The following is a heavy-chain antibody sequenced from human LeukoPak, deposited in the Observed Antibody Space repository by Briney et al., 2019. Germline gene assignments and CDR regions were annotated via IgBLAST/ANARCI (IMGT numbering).Heavy chain of an antibody. CDR2: MNPNSGNT. Sequence: ASVKVPCKASGYTFTSYDINWVRQATGQGLEWMGWMNPNSGNTGYAQKFQGRVTMTRNTSISTAYMELSSLRSEDTAVYYCAKISDSSGYYEGFDPWGQGTLVTVSS. J-gene: IGHJ5*02. CDR1: GYTFTSYD. V-gene: IGHV1-8*01. CDR3: AKISDSSGYYEGFDP. D-gene: IGHD3-22*01.